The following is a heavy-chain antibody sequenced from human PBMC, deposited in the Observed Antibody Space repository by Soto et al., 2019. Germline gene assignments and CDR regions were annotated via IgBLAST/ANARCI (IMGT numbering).Heavy chain of an antibody. D-gene: IGHD3-10*01. J-gene: IGHJ6*03. Sequence: EVQLVESGGGVVRPGGSLRLSCAASGFTFDDYGMSWVRQSPGKGLEWVSGINWNGGSTGYADSVKGRFTISRDNAKNSLYLQMNSLRAEDTALYHCARDRGDSSPGWPSEDYYYYMDVWGKGTTVTVSS. CDR1: GFTFDDYG. CDR2: INWNGGST. CDR3: ARDRGDSSPGWPSEDYYYYMDV. V-gene: IGHV3-20*01.